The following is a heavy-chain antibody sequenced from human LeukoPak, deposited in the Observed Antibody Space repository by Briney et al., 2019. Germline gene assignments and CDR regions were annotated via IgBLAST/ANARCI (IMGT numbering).Heavy chain of an antibody. Sequence: GGSLRLSCAASGFTFSSYSMNWVRQAPGKGLEWVSSISSSSSYIYYADSVKGRFTISRDNAKNSLYLQMTSLRAEDTAVYYCACSYSSGWSYYFDYWGQGTLVTVSS. D-gene: IGHD6-19*01. CDR3: ACSYSSGWSYYFDY. V-gene: IGHV3-21*01. J-gene: IGHJ4*02. CDR2: ISSSSSYI. CDR1: GFTFSSYS.